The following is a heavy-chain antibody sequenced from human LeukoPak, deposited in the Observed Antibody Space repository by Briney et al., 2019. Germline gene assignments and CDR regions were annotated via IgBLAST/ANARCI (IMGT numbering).Heavy chain of an antibody. CDR3: VRHDGRGGATMGAFDS. D-gene: IGHD5-12*01. CDR2: VYYGRTT. Sequence: SETLSLTCTVSAASFISSSHHWGWIRQSPGKGLEWIGTVYYGRTTYYNPSLDGRVTISLGTSANHFSLQLNSVTAADTAVYYCVRHDGRGGATMGAFDSWGQGSLVTVSS. CDR1: AASFISSSHH. J-gene: IGHJ5*01. V-gene: IGHV4-39*01.